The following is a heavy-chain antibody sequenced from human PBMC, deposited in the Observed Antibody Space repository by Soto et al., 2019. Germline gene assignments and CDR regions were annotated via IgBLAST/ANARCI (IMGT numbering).Heavy chain of an antibody. J-gene: IGHJ4*02. Sequence: EVQLLESRGNLVQPGGSLRLSCAASGFAFSSYAMTWVRQAPGKGLEWVSALSGTGGTTYSADSVRGRFTIARDNSKNTLYLQMNGLSPEDSAIYYCAKFIVGTGGSSGWPWFLDSWGQGTLVTVSS. CDR1: GFAFSSYA. V-gene: IGHV3-23*01. CDR3: AKFIVGTGGSSGWPWFLDS. CDR2: LSGTGGTT. D-gene: IGHD6-25*01.